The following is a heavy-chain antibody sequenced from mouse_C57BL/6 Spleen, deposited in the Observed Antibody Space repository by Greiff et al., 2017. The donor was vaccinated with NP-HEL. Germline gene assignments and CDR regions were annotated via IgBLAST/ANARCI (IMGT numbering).Heavy chain of an antibody. V-gene: IGHV1-80*01. CDR1: GYAFSSYW. D-gene: IGHD2-2*01. Sequence: QVQLQQSGAELVKPGASVKISCKASGYAFSSYWMNWVKQRPGKGLEWIGQIYPGDGDTNYNGKFKGKATLTADKSSSTAYKQLSSLTSEDSAVYFCASSTMVTTAFDYWGQGTTLTVSS. CDR3: ASSTMVTTAFDY. CDR2: IYPGDGDT. J-gene: IGHJ2*01.